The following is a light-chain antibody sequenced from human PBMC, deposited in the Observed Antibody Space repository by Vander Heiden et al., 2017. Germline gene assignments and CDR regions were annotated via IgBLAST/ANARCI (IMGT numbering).Light chain of an antibody. CDR2: RET. J-gene: IGLJ2*01. Sequence: SYDLTQPLSVSVALGQTARMTCGGHNLANKNVHWYQKKPGQAPVLVIYRETNRPSGIPERFSGSSSGNTATLTISRAQAGDEADYYCQVWDRNTVVFGGGTKLTVL. CDR3: QVWDRNTVV. CDR1: NLANKN. V-gene: IGLV3-9*01.